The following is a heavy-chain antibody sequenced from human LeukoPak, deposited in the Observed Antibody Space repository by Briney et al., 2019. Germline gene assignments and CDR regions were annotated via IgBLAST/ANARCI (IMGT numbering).Heavy chain of an antibody. CDR2: MNPNSGNT. CDR1: RYTFTSYD. CDR3: ARGRVGATDY. J-gene: IGHJ4*02. V-gene: IGHV1-8*03. D-gene: IGHD1-26*01. Sequence: ASVKVSCKASRYTFTSYDINWVRQATGQGLEWVGWMNPNSGNTGYAQKFQGRVTITRNTSISTAYMELSSLRSEDTAVYYCARGRVGATDYWGQGTLVTVSS.